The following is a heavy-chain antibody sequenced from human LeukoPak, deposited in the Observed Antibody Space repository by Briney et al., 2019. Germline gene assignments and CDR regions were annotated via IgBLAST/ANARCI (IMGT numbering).Heavy chain of an antibody. V-gene: IGHV1-69*13. J-gene: IGHJ4*02. D-gene: IGHD2-2*02. CDR3: ARVPYCSSTSCYTIFAY. Sequence: ASVKVSCKASGGTFSSYAISWVRQAPGQGLEWMGGIIPIFGTANYAQKFQGRVTITADDSTSTAYMELSSLRFEDTAVYYCARVPYCSSTSCYTIFAYWGQGTLVTVSS. CDR1: GGTFSSYA. CDR2: IIPIFGTA.